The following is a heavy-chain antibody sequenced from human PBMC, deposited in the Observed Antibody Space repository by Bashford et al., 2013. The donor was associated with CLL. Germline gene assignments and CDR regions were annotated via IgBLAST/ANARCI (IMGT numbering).Heavy chain of an antibody. CDR3: ARDRYYDFWXGYYIFDY. V-gene: IGHV6-1*01. CDR2: TYYRSKWYN. D-gene: IGHD3-3*01. Sequence: QTLSLTCAISGDSVSSNSAAWNWIRQSPSRGLEWLGRTYYRSKWYNDYAVSVKSRITINPDTSKNQFSLQLNSVTPEDTAVYYCARDRYYDFWXGYYIFDYWGQEPWSPSPQ. CDR1: GDSVSSNSAA. J-gene: IGHJ4*01.